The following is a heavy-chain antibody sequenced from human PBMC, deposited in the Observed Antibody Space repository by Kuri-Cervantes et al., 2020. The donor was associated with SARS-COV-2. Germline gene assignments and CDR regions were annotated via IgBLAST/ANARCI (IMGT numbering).Heavy chain of an antibody. CDR1: GLSINNYD. CDR3: AKSRGPFSLSVSLSVLDP. J-gene: IGHJ5*02. V-gene: IGHV3-30*18. D-gene: IGHD2/OR15-2a*01. CDR2: ISYEGSNK. Sequence: GESLKISCAVSGLSINNYDMHRVRQAQSKGPEWVAVISYEGSNKHYSDSVKGRFTISRDNSKSMVYLQINSLRPEDTATYYCAKSRGPFSLSVSLSVLDPWGRGTLVTVSS.